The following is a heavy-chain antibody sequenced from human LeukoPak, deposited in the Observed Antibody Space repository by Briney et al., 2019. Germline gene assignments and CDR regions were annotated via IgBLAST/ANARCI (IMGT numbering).Heavy chain of an antibody. CDR1: GFTFSSYE. Sequence: GGSLRLSCAASGFTFSSYEMNWVRQAPGKGLEWVSYISSSGSTIYNADSVKGRFTISRDNAMNSLYLQMNSLRAEDTAVYYCARERGYSGYDYFIDSPSDYWGQGTLVTVSS. V-gene: IGHV3-48*03. D-gene: IGHD5-12*01. CDR3: ARERGYSGYDYFIDSPSDY. J-gene: IGHJ4*02. CDR2: ISSSGSTI.